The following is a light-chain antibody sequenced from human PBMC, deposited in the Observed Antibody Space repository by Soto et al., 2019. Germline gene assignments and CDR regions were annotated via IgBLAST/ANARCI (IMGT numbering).Light chain of an antibody. CDR2: EVS. CDR1: SSDVGRYNY. V-gene: IGLV2-8*01. CDR3: SSYAGNSRYV. J-gene: IGLJ1*01. Sequence: QSVLTQPPSASGSPGQSVTISCTGTSSDVGRYNYISWYQQRPGKASKLIIYEVSKRPSGVPDRLSGFKYGNTASLTVSGLQAEDEADYYCSSYAGNSRYVFGTGTKVT.